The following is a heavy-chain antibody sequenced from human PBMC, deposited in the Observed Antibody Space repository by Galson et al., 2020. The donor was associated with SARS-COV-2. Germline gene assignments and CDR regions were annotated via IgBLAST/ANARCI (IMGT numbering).Heavy chain of an antibody. J-gene: IGHJ4*02. CDR2: INSNGTSI. Sequence: GESLKLPCAASGFTFSNYWIHWVRQAPGQGLVWVSRINSNGTSISYADSVKGRFTSSRDNAKNTLYLQMNRLRVEDTALYYCTATRAYWGQGTLVTVSS. CDR1: GFTFSNYW. V-gene: IGHV3-74*01. D-gene: IGHD1-26*01. CDR3: TATRAY.